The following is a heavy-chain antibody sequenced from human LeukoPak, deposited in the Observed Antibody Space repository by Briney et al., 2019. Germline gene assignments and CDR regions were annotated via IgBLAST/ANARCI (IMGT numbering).Heavy chain of an antibody. Sequence: SETLSLTCTVSGGSISSGSYYWSWIRQPAGKGLEWIVRIYTSGSTNYNPSLKSRVTISVDTSKNQFSLKLSSVTAADTAVYYCARAAYYYGSGSAPYYYYYMDVWGKGTTVTVSS. J-gene: IGHJ6*03. D-gene: IGHD3-10*01. V-gene: IGHV4-61*02. CDR1: GGSISSGSYY. CDR3: ARAAYYYGSGSAPYYYYYMDV. CDR2: IYTSGST.